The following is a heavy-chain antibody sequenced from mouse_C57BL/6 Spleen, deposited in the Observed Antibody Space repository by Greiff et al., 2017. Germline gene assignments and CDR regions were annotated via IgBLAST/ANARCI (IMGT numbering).Heavy chain of an antibody. CDR3: ARLELTGASAY. CDR2: IYPSDSET. D-gene: IGHD4-1*01. J-gene: IGHJ3*01. V-gene: IGHV1-61*01. CDR1: GYTFTSYW. Sequence: QVQLQQPGAELVRPGSSVKLSCKASGYTFTSYWMDWVKLRPGQGLEWIGNIYPSDSETHYNQKFKDKATLTVDKSSSTAYVQLSSLTSEDSAVYYCARLELTGASAYWGQGTLVTVSA.